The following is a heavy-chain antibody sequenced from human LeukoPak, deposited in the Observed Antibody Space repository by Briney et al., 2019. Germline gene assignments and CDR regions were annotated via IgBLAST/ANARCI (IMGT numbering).Heavy chain of an antibody. CDR3: AFRGVSDDFDY. CDR2: INAGNGIT. Sequence: ASVKVSCKASGYTFTSYTMHWVRQAPGQRLEWMGWINAGNGITKFSQKFQGRVTNTRDTSASTGYMELSSLRSEDTAVYYCAFRGVSDDFDYWGQGTLVTVSS. D-gene: IGHD3-10*01. CDR1: GYTFTSYT. J-gene: IGHJ4*02. V-gene: IGHV1-3*01.